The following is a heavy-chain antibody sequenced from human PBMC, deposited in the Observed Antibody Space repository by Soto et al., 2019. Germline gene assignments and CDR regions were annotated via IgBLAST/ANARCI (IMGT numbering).Heavy chain of an antibody. Sequence: QLQLQESGPGLVKPSETLSLTCTVSGGSISSSSYYWGWIRQPPGKGLEWIGSIYYSGSTYYNPSLKSRVTRSVDTSKNQFSLKLSSVTAADTAVYYCARAAYGDYYFDYWGQGTLVTVSS. D-gene: IGHD4-17*01. J-gene: IGHJ4*02. CDR2: IYYSGST. V-gene: IGHV4-39*01. CDR3: ARAAYGDYYFDY. CDR1: GGSISSSSYY.